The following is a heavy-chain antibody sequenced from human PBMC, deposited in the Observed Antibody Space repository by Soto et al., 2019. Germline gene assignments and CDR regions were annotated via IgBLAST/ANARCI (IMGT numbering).Heavy chain of an antibody. V-gene: IGHV1-2*04. Sequence: QVQLVQSGAEVKKPGASVKVSCKASGYTFTGYYMHWVRQAPGQGLEWMGWINPNSGGTNYAQKFQGWGTRNRDTSISTAYMELSRLRSDDTAVYYCARDPDGSTPTGYFQHWGQGTLVTVSS. J-gene: IGHJ1*01. CDR3: ARDPDGSTPTGYFQH. CDR1: GYTFTGYY. CDR2: INPNSGGT. D-gene: IGHD3-10*01.